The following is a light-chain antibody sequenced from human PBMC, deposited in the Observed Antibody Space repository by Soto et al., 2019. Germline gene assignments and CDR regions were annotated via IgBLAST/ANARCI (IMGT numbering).Light chain of an antibody. V-gene: IGLV2-14*01. J-gene: IGLJ1*01. CDR2: EVS. CDR1: SGDVFAYNY. CDR3: SSYTSSRAYV. Sequence: QSALTQPASVSGSPGQSITISCTGTSGDVFAYNYVSWYQQYPGKAPKLMIHEVSNRPSGVSNRFSGSKSGNTASLTISGLQAEDEADYYCSSYTSSRAYVFGIGTKVTVL.